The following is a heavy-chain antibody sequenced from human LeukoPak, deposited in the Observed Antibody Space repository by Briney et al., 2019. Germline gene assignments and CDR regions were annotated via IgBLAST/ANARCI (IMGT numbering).Heavy chain of an antibody. V-gene: IGHV1-69*01. D-gene: IGHD3-3*01. Sequence: SVKVSCMASGGTFISYAISWVRQAPGQGLEWMGGIIPIFGTANYAQKFQGRVTITADESTSTAYMELSSLRSEDTAVYYCARVLGVNRPFDYWGQGTLVTVSS. CDR3: ARVLGVNRPFDY. J-gene: IGHJ4*02. CDR2: IIPIFGTA. CDR1: GGTFISYA.